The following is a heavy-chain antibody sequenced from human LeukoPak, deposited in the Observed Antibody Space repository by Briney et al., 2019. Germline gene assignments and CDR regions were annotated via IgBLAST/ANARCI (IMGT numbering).Heavy chain of an antibody. CDR1: GYTFTGYY. CDR2: INPNSGGT. CDR3: ARDTSDYGDYEVDY. J-gene: IGHJ4*02. D-gene: IGHD4-17*01. Sequence: ASVKVSCKASGYTFTGYYMHWVRQAPGQGLEWVGWINPNSGGTNYAQKFQGRVTMTRDTSISTAYMELSRLRSDDTAVYYCARDTSDYGDYEVDYWGQGTLVTVSS. V-gene: IGHV1-2*02.